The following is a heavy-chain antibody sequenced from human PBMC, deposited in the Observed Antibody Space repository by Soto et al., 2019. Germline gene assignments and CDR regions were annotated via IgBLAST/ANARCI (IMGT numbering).Heavy chain of an antibody. CDR1: GFTFNNYG. CDR3: ARDKTFAGTIGSGFDS. V-gene: IGHV3-33*01. Sequence: QVQVVESGGGVVQPGTSLRLSCAASGFTFNNYGMPWVRQAPGKGLEWVAVIWYDASHKYYADSVKGRFTISRDNSKNTLYLQMSSLIGEDTAVYYCARDKTFAGTIGSGFDSWGQGTLVTVSS. D-gene: IGHD3-16*01. CDR2: IWYDASHK. J-gene: IGHJ4*02.